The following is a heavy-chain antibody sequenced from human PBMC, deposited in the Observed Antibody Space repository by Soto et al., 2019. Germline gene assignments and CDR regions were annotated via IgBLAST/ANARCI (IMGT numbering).Heavy chain of an antibody. CDR2: ISGYNGNT. CDR1: GYSFTTYG. J-gene: IGHJ6*02. Sequence: QVQLVQSRGEVKKPGASVKVSCKTSGYSFTTYGISWVRQAPGQGLEWMGWISGYNGNTNYAQKLQGRVTMTTDTSTSTAYMELRSLRSDDTAVYYCATEGPAPYYYYGMDVWGQGSTVTLSS. CDR3: ATEGPAPYYYYGMDV. V-gene: IGHV1-18*01.